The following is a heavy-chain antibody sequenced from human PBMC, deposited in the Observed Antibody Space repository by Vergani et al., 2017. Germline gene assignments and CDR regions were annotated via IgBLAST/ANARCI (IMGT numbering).Heavy chain of an antibody. V-gene: IGHV4-59*02. CDR1: GASVNSYY. J-gene: IGHJ6*03. CDR2: VSFRGDT. Sequence: QVKLQESGPGLVKPSETLSLTCTVSGASVNSYYWSWIRQPPGKGLEWMGYVSFRGDTLYDPSVKGRMTISLNTSNNQFSLKLSSVIAADTAVYYCARLPRGIAARPLRPPYYYMDVWGKGTTVTVSS. CDR3: ARLPRGIAARPLRPPYYYMDV. D-gene: IGHD6-6*01.